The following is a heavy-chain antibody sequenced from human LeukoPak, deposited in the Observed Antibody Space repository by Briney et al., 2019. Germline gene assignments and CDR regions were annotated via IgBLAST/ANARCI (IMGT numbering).Heavy chain of an antibody. CDR2: ISSSGSTI. CDR3: ARRDDYNYHYYYMDV. Sequence: GGSLRLSCAASGFTFSSYEMNWVRQAPGKGLEWVSYISSSGSTIYYADSVKGRFTISRDNAKNSLYLQMNSLRAEDTAVYYCARRDDYNYHYYYMDVWGKGTTVTVSS. CDR1: GFTFSSYE. V-gene: IGHV3-48*03. J-gene: IGHJ6*03. D-gene: IGHD5-24*01.